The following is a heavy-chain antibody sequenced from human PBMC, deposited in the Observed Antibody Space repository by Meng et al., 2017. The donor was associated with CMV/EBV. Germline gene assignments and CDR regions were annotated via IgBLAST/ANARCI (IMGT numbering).Heavy chain of an antibody. V-gene: IGHV4-30-4*08. Sequence: QVQPPESGPGMVNPSHTLSLTCTVSGGSISSGDYYLSSIRQPPGKGLEWIGYIYYSGSTYYNPSLKSRVTISVDTSKNQFSLKLSSVPAADTAVYYCARVGRTSCYDYWGQGTLVTVSS. CDR3: ARVGRTSCYDY. CDR2: IYYSGST. J-gene: IGHJ4*02. CDR1: GGSISSGDYY. D-gene: IGHD2-2*01.